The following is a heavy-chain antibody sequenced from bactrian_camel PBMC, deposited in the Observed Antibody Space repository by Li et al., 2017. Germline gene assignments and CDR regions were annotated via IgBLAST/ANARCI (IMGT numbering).Heavy chain of an antibody. CDR1: GFTFTNYW. V-gene: IGHV3S1*01. D-gene: IGHD4*01. CDR3: AADRNLIAAMNWC. CDR2: ISSGGGNT. J-gene: IGHJ4*01. Sequence: HVQLVESGGGLVQPGGSLRLSCAASGFTFTNYWMYWVRQAPGKGLEGVSSISSGGGNTYYADSVKGRFTTSRDNAKNTVYLQINSLKPEDTAVYYCAADRNLIAAMNWCWGQGTQVTVS.